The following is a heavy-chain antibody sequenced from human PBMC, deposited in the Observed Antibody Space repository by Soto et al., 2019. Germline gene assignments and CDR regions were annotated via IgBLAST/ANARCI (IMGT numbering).Heavy chain of an antibody. D-gene: IGHD3-16*01. CDR1: GGSSSSSTYS. CDR2: MHYSWAT. J-gene: IGHJ5*02. V-gene: IGHV4-39*01. Sequence: SETLSLTCTASGGSSSSSTYSWGWIRQPPGKGLEWIGSMHYSWATYYNPSLKSRVSISVDTSKSQFSLKLTFVTAADTAVYFCARQGSNSSRRLSWFDPWGQGTLVT. CDR3: ARQGSNSSRRLSWFDP.